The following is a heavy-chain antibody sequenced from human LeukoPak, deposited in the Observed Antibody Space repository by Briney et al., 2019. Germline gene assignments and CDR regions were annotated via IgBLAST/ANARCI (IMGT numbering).Heavy chain of an antibody. CDR2: INEDGSEK. CDR3: TRDSGRFRLDY. D-gene: IGHD6-19*01. V-gene: IGHV3-7*01. Sequence: PGGSLRLSCAASGFTFSSSWMNWVRQAPGKGLGWVASINEDGSEKYYVDSVKGRFTVSRDNAKNSLYLQMNSLRVEDTAVYYCTRDSGRFRLDYWGQGILVTVSS. J-gene: IGHJ4*02. CDR1: GFTFSSSW.